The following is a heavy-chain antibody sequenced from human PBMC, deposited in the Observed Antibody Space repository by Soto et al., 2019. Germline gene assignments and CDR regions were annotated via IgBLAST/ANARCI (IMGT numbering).Heavy chain of an antibody. CDR1: GGSISSGGYY. Sequence: QVQLQESGPGLVKPSQTLSLTCTVSGGSISSGGYYWSWIRQHPGKGLEWIGYIYYSGSTYYNPSLQSRVTISVDTSKNQFSLKLSSVTAADTAVYYCARSSYGDYVFNWYFDLWGRGTLVTVSS. CDR3: ARSSYGDYVFNWYFDL. J-gene: IGHJ2*01. V-gene: IGHV4-31*03. CDR2: IYYSGST. D-gene: IGHD4-17*01.